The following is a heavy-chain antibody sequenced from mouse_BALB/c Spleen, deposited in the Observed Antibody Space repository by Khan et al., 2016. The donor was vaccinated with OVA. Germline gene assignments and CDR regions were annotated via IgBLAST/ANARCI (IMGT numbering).Heavy chain of an antibody. D-gene: IGHD4-1*01. CDR3: VRDYWDVFAY. CDR1: GFTIKDTY. CDR2: IDPANGNT. Sequence: VQLKESGAELVKPGASVKLSCTASGFTIKDTYIHWVKQGPEQGLEWIGWIDPANGNTKYDPKFKGKATITADTSSNTAYLQLSSLTSEDTAVYYCVRDYWDVFAYWGQGTLVTVSA. V-gene: IGHV14-3*02. J-gene: IGHJ3*01.